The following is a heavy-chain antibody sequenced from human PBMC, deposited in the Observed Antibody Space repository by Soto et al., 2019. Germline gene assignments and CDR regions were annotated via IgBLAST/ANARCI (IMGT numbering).Heavy chain of an antibody. CDR1: GFTFSSYG. Sequence: QVQLVESGGGVVQPGRSLRLSCAASGFTFSSYGMHWVRQAPGKGLEWVAVIWYDGSNKYYADSVKGRFTISRDNSKISLYLQMNSPRAEDTAVYYWARVGVRGGSGMDYWGQGTLVTVSS. D-gene: IGHD3-10*01. V-gene: IGHV3-33*01. J-gene: IGHJ4*02. CDR3: ARVGVRGGSGMDY. CDR2: IWYDGSNK.